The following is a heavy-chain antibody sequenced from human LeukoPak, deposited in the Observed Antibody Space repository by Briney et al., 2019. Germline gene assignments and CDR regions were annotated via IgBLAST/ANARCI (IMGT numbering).Heavy chain of an antibody. J-gene: IGHJ4*02. V-gene: IGHV3-21*01. CDR2: ISSSSSYI. CDR1: GFTFSSYS. CDR3: ARDLTWLVQV. Sequence: GGSLRLSCAASGFTFSSYSMNWVCQAPGQGLEWVSSISSSSSYIYYADSVKGRFTISRDNAKNSLYLQMNSLRAEDTAVYYCARDLTWLVQVWGQGTLVTVSS. D-gene: IGHD6-19*01.